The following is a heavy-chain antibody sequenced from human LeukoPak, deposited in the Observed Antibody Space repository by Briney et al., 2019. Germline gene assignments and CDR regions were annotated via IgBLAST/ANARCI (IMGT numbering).Heavy chain of an antibody. V-gene: IGHV4-39*01. J-gene: IGHJ5*02. Sequence: SETLSLTCTVSGGSISSSSYYWGWIRQPPGKGLEWIGRIYYSGSTYYNPSLKSPVTICVYTSKNQFSLKLSSMTAADTAVHYCAAGGLTHAENWIDPSGRGTLVTASS. CDR1: GGSISSSSYY. CDR3: AAGGLTHAENWIDP. CDR2: IYYSGST. D-gene: IGHD1-1*01.